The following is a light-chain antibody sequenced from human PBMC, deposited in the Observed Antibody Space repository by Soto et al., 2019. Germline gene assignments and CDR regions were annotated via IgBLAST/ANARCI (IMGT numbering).Light chain of an antibody. V-gene: IGKV1-27*01. J-gene: IGKJ1*01. CDR3: RKYNCAPVT. CDR1: QDLSRF. Sequence: DIQMTQSPSSLSASVGDRVTITCRASQDLSRFLAWYQQKPGKVPKLLIYGASILHSGVPSRFSGSGSGTEFTLTIISLQPEDCATYYCRKYNCAPVTVGQGTNVEIE. CDR2: GAS.